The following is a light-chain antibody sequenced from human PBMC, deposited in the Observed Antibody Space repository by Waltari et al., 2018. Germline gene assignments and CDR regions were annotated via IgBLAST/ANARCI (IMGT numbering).Light chain of an antibody. Sequence: QTVVTQEPSLSVSPGGTVTLTCALTSGSVSTTSYATWYQQTPGQPPRTLVYKGSSRSSGVPDCFSGSILGNKAALTITGAQADDESNYYCSLYMGSGIWVFGGGTKLTVL. CDR2: KGS. V-gene: IGLV8-61*02. J-gene: IGLJ3*02. CDR3: SLYMGSGIWV. CDR1: SGSVSTTSY.